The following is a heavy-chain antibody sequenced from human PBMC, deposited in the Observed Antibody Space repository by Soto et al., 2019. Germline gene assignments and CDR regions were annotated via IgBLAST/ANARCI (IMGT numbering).Heavy chain of an antibody. V-gene: IGHV3-23*01. CDR2: LSGSDDST. CDR1: GFTFNNYA. CDR3: LKIEVAGRGNRVYYYYGMDV. J-gene: IGHJ6*02. Sequence: EVQLLESGGGLVHPGGSLKLSCAASGFTFNNYAMSWVRQAPGKGLEWVSLLSGSDDSTYYADSVKGRFTMSSDSSKTTLYLHMNSLRAEDTAVYYCLKIEVAGRGNRVYYYYGMDVWGQGTTVTVSS. D-gene: IGHD6-19*01.